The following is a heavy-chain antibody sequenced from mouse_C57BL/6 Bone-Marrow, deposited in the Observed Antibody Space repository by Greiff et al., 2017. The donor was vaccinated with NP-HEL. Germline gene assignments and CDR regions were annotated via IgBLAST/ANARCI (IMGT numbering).Heavy chain of an antibody. D-gene: IGHD1-3*01. CDR2: IDPETGGT. CDR1: GYTFTDYE. CDR3: KSNSYAMDY. J-gene: IGHJ4*01. V-gene: IGHV1-15*01. Sequence: VKLMESGAELVRPGASVTLSCKASGYTFTDYEMHWVKQTPVHGLEWIGAIDPETGGTAYNQKFKGKAILTADKSSSTAYMELRSLTSEDSAVYYCKSNSYAMDYWGQGTSVTVSS.